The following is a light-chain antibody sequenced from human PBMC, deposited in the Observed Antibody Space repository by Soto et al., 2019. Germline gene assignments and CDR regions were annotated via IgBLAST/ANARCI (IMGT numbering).Light chain of an antibody. Sequence: DIELTQSPGTLSLSPGERVTLSCRASQTVRSGFVAWYQQKPGQAPRLLIYGASTRATGIPVRFSGSGSGTDFTLTISSLEPEDLAVYYCQHYGPSSWTFGQWTKVEIK. CDR2: GAS. CDR1: QTVRSGF. V-gene: IGKV3-20*01. J-gene: IGKJ1*01. CDR3: QHYGPSSWT.